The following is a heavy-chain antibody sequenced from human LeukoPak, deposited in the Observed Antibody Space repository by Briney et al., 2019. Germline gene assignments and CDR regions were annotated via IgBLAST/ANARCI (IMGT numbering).Heavy chain of an antibody. V-gene: IGHV4-59*11. CDR3: GRDALVGYFSYYYMDV. J-gene: IGHJ6*03. Sequence: SETLSLTCTVSGVDLTSHYWTWIRQSPVKGLEWVGDISNSGSTSYNPSLKSRVTISIDTSKNQFSLKLSSVTAADTAVYYCGRDALVGYFSYYYMDVWGKGTTVTVSS. CDR1: GVDLTSHY. D-gene: IGHD2-15*01. CDR2: ISNSGST.